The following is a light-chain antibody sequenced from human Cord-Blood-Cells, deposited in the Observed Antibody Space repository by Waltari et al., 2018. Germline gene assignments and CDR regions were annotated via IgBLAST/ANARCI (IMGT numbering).Light chain of an antibody. CDR3: CSYAGSSTLV. Sequence: QSALTQPASVSGSPGPSITISCPGTSRDVGGYNLVSWYQQHPGKAPKLMIYEVSKRPSGVSNRFSGSKSGNTASLTISGLQAEDEADYYCCSYAGSSTLVFGGGTKLTVL. J-gene: IGLJ3*02. CDR1: SRDVGGYNL. CDR2: EVS. V-gene: IGLV2-23*02.